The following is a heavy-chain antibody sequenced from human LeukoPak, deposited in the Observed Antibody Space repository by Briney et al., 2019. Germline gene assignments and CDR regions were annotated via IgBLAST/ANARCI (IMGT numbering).Heavy chain of an antibody. CDR3: ARDLSAITIFGVVIKSAFDI. CDR2: ISGYNGNT. J-gene: IGHJ3*02. CDR1: GGTFSSYA. V-gene: IGHV1-18*01. Sequence: ASVKVSCKASGGTFSSYAISLVRQAPGQGLGWIGWISGYNGNTNYAQKLQVRVTMTTDTSTSTAYMELRSLRSDDTAVYYCARDLSAITIFGVVIKSAFDIWCQGTMVTVCS. D-gene: IGHD3-3*01.